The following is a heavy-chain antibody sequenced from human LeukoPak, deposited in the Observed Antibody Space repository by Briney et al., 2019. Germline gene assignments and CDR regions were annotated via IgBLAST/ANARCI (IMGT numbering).Heavy chain of an antibody. J-gene: IGHJ4*02. CDR3: ASSFDILTGPGAFDF. D-gene: IGHD3-9*01. CDR2: VYYYGNT. CDR1: GXSVSSGSDY. V-gene: IGHV4-61*01. Sequence: PSETLSLTWSVSGXSVSSGSDYWSWIRQTPGKGLESIGHVYYYGNTNYNPSLKSRATISVDKSKNQFSLKLNSVTAADTAVYYCASSFDILTGPGAFDFWGQGTLVTVSS.